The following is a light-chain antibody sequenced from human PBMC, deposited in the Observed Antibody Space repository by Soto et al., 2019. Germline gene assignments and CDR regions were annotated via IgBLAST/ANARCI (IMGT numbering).Light chain of an antibody. CDR1: SSNIGGNS. CDR3: ATWDDSLSGAL. V-gene: IGLV1-47*01. J-gene: IGLJ2*01. Sequence: QSVMTQPPSVSAAPGQKVTISCSGSSSNIGGNSVSWYQQLPGTAPKLLIYRNNQRPSGVPDRISGSKSGTSASLAISGLRSEDEADYYCATWDDSLSGALIGGGTKLTVL. CDR2: RNN.